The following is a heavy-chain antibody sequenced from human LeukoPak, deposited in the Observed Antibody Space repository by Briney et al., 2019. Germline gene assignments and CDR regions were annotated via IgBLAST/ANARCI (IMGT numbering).Heavy chain of an antibody. CDR3: ARGYYDYVWGSYRYPLDY. J-gene: IGHJ4*02. V-gene: IGHV3-74*01. D-gene: IGHD3-16*02. CDR1: GFTFSSYW. CDR2: FSDDEGRT. Sequence: GGSLRLSCEVSGFTFSSYWIHWVRQAPGKGLVWVSRFSDDEGRTVYADSVKGRFTISRDNAKNSLYLQMNSLRAEDTAVYYCARGYYDYVWGSYRYPLDYWGQGTLVTVSS.